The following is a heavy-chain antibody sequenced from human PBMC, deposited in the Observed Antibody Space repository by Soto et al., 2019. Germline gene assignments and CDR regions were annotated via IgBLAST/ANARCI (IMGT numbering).Heavy chain of an antibody. V-gene: IGHV1-2*04. CDR3: AREGVPGATRPDYYYYDTDV. D-gene: IGHD2-2*01. J-gene: IGHJ6*02. CDR2: INPNSGGT. Sequence: ASVKVSCKAFGYTFTAYYVHWVRQAPGQGLEWMGWINPNSGGTNYAQKFQGWVAMTRDTSISTAYMEVSSLKSDDTAEYYCAREGVPGATRPDYYYYDTDVWGQGTTVTVSS. CDR1: GYTFTAYY.